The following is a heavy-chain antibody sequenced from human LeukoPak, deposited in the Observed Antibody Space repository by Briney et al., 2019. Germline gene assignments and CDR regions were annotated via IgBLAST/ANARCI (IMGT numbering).Heavy chain of an antibody. D-gene: IGHD4-17*01. CDR1: GFTFSSYA. V-gene: IGHV3-21*01. J-gene: IGHJ5*02. Sequence: GGSLRLSCAASGFTFSSYAMSWVPQAPGKGLEWVSSLSSSSSYIYYADSVKGRFTISRDNAKNSLYLQMNSLRAEDTAVYYCARVQSGDDANWFDPWGQGTLVTVSS. CDR3: ARVQSGDDANWFDP. CDR2: LSSSSSYI.